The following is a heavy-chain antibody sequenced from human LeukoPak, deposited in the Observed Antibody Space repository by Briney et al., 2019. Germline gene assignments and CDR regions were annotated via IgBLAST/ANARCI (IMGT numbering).Heavy chain of an antibody. CDR3: AGDLNWESDY. J-gene: IGHJ4*01. V-gene: IGHV3-48*02. CDR2: ISTGSSTV. CDR1: GFTFSSYS. Sequence: GGSLRLSCAASGFTFSSYSMNWVRQAPGKGLEWVSYISTGSSTVYYADSVKGRFTISRDNAKNSLYLQMNSLRDEDTAVYYCAGDLNWESDYWGHGTLVTVSS. D-gene: IGHD7-27*01.